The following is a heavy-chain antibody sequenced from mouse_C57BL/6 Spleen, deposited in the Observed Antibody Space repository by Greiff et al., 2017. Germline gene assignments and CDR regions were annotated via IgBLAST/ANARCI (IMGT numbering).Heavy chain of an antibody. Sequence: VQLQQSGAELVRPGASVKLSCTASGFNIKDDYMHWVKQRPEQGLEWIGWIDPENGDTEYASKFQGKATITADTSSNTAYLQLSSLTSEDTAVYYCTLYGNLGNYWGQGTTLTVSA. J-gene: IGHJ2*01. CDR1: GFNIKDDY. V-gene: IGHV14-4*01. CDR2: IDPENGDT. CDR3: TLYGNLGNY. D-gene: IGHD2-1*01.